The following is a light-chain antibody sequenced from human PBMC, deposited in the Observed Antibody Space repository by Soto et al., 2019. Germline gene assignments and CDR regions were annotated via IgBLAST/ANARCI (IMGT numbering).Light chain of an antibody. J-gene: IGLJ1*01. CDR3: SSYTGSSTFV. Sequence: QCALTQPASVSGSPGQSITISCTGTSSDVGGYDYVSWYQQLPGKAPKLLIYDVNNRPSGVSHRFSGSKSGNTASLTISGLQAEDEADYYCSSYTGSSTFVLGTGTKLTVL. CDR1: SSDVGGYDY. V-gene: IGLV2-14*01. CDR2: DVN.